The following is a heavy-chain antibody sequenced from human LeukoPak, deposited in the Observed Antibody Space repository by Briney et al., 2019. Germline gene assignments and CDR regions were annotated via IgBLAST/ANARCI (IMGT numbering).Heavy chain of an antibody. V-gene: IGHV3-7*01. J-gene: IGHJ4*02. CDR1: GFTFSSYW. Sequence: GGSLRLSCAASGFTFSSYWMSWVRQAPGKGLEWVANIKQDGSEKYYVGSVKGRFTISRDNAKNSLYLQMNSLRAEDTAVYYCARVRGSSYFDYWGQGTLVTVSS. CDR3: ARVRGSSYFDY. D-gene: IGHD6-6*01. CDR2: IKQDGSEK.